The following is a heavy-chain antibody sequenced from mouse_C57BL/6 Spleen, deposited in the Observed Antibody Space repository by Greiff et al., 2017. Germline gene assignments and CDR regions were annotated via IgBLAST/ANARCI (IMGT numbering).Heavy chain of an antibody. CDR3: ARTTAQAPMDD. Sequence: QVQLQQPGAELVKPGASVKLSCKASGYTFTSYWMHWVKQRPGQGLEWIGMIHPNSGSTNYNEKFKSKATLTVDKSSSTAYMQLSSLASEDSAVYYCARTTAQAPMDDWGQGTSVTVSS. D-gene: IGHD3-2*02. CDR2: IHPNSGST. V-gene: IGHV1-64*01. J-gene: IGHJ4*01. CDR1: GYTFTSYW.